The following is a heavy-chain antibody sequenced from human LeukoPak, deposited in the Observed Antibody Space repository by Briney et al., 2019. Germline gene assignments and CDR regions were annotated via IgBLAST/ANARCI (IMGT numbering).Heavy chain of an antibody. V-gene: IGHV4-61*05. CDR3: ARSYDSSGYYYYFDY. CDR2: IYYSGST. D-gene: IGHD3-22*01. J-gene: IGHJ4*02. Sequence: PSETLSLTCTVSGGSISSSSYYWGWIRQPPGKGLEWIGYIYYSGSTNYNPSLKSRVTISVDTPKNQFSLKLSSVTAADTAVYYCARSYDSSGYYYYFDYWGQGTLVTVSS. CDR1: GGSISSSSYY.